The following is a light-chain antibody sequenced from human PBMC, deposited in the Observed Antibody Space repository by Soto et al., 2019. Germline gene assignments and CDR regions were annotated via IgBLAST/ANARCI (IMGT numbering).Light chain of an antibody. V-gene: IGKV3-11*01. J-gene: IGKJ4*01. Sequence: EIVLTQSPATLSLSPGERATLSCRASQSVSSYLAWYQQKPGQAPRLLIYDASNRATGIPARFSGSGSGPDFALTISRLEAEDFAIYYCQQRSNWPPVTFGGGTKVEIK. CDR1: QSVSSY. CDR3: QQRSNWPPVT. CDR2: DAS.